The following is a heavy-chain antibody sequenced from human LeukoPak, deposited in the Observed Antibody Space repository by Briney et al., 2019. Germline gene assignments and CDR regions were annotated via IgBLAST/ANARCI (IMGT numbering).Heavy chain of an antibody. J-gene: IGHJ6*02. CDR3: ARGQEGDSSSWTRLYYYYYYGMDV. CDR1: GGSFSGYY. CDR2: INHSGST. Sequence: PSETLSLTCAVYGGSFSGYYWSWVRQPPGKGLGWSGEINHSGSTNYNPSLTSRVTISVDASKNQFSLKLSSVTAADTAVYYCARGQEGDSSSWTRLYYYYYYGMDVWGQGTTVTVSS. V-gene: IGHV4-34*01. D-gene: IGHD6-13*01.